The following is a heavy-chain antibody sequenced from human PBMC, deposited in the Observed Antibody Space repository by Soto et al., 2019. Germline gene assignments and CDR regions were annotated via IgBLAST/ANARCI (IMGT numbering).Heavy chain of an antibody. CDR1: GFTFDDYA. V-gene: IGHV3-9*01. Sequence: EVQLVESGGGLVQPGRSLRLSCAASGFTFDDYAMHWVRQAPGKGLEWVSGISWNSGSIGYADSVKGRFTISRDNAKKSLYLQMNSLRAEDTALYYCAKDGGVVPAAYFDYWGQGTLVTVSS. CDR3: AKDGGVVPAAYFDY. CDR2: ISWNSGSI. J-gene: IGHJ4*02. D-gene: IGHD2-2*01.